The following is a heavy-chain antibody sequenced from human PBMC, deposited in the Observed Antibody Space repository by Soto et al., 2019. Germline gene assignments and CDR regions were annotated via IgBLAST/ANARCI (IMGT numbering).Heavy chain of an antibody. J-gene: IGHJ4*02. D-gene: IGHD3-3*01. Sequence: SETLSLTCAVSGGSISSSNWWSWVRQPPGKGLEWIGEIYHGGSTNYNPSLKSRVTISVDKSKNQFSLKLSSVTAADTAVYYCARVVLGTIREWPAYFDYWGQGTLVTVSS. CDR3: ARVVLGTIREWPAYFDY. CDR1: GGSISSSNW. V-gene: IGHV4-4*02. CDR2: IYHGGST.